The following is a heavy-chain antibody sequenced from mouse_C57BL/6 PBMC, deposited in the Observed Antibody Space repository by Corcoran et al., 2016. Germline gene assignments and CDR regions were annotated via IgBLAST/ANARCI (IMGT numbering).Heavy chain of an antibody. V-gene: IGHV1-9*01. Sequence: QVQLQQSGAELMKPGASVKLSCKATGYTFTGYWIEWVKQRPGHGLEWIGEILPGSGSTNYNEKFKGKATFPADTSSHTDYMQLSSLTTEDSSTDYCATAQACDHWAQGTTLTVSS. J-gene: IGHJ2*01. CDR3: ATAQACDH. CDR1: GYTFTGYW. CDR2: ILPGSGST. D-gene: IGHD3-2*02.